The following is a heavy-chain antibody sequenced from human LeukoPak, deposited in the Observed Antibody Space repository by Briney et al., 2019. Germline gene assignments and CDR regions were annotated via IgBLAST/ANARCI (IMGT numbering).Heavy chain of an antibody. D-gene: IGHD3-10*01. CDR1: GYTFTSYD. CDR3: AREEVSSGSYGY. CDR2: MNPNSGNT. Sequence: ASVKVSCKASGYTFTSYDINWVRQATGQGLEWMGWMNPNSGNTGYAQKFQGRVTMTRNTSISTAYMELSSLRSEDTAVYYCAREEVSSGSYGYWGQGTLVTVSS. J-gene: IGHJ4*02. V-gene: IGHV1-8*01.